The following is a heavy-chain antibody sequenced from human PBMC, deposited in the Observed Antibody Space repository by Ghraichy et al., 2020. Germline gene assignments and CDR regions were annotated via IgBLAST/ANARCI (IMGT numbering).Heavy chain of an antibody. D-gene: IGHD2-15*01. V-gene: IGHV3-7*01. Sequence: GGSLRLSCAASGFTFSSYWMSWVRQAPGKGLEWVANIKQDGSEKYYLDSVKGRFTISRDNAKNALYLQMNRLRAEDTAVYYCARSVVVLAATYGGRAPGEFDYWDQGTLVTVSS. CDR3: ARSVVVLAATYGGRAPGEFDY. CDR1: GFTFSSYW. J-gene: IGHJ4*02. CDR2: IKQDGSEK.